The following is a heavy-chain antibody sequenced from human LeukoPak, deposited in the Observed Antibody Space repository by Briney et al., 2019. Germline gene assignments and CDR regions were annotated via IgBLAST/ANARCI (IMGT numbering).Heavy chain of an antibody. Sequence: GGSLRLSCAASGFTFSSYAMSWVRQAPGKGLERDSTISGISGSTYYADSVKGRLTISRDNSKNTMSLQMSSMRPEYTAVYYCVKLPYSDTSAYYVDYWGQGTLVTVSS. CDR3: VKLPYSDTSAYYVDY. CDR2: ISGISGST. D-gene: IGHD3-22*01. J-gene: IGHJ4*02. V-gene: IGHV3-23*01. CDR1: GFTFSSYA.